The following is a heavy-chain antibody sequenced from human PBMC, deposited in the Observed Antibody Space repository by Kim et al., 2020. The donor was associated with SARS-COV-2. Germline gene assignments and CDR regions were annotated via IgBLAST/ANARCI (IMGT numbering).Heavy chain of an antibody. CDR1: GYTFTSYG. Sequence: ASVKVSCKASGYTFTSYGISWVRQAPGQGLEWMGWISAYNGNTNYAQKLQGRVTMTTDTSTSTAYMELRSLRSDDTAVYYCARDQGVAVAGTLRGGYGMDVWGQGTTVTVSS. CDR2: ISAYNGNT. J-gene: IGHJ6*02. V-gene: IGHV1-18*01. CDR3: ARDQGVAVAGTLRGGYGMDV. D-gene: IGHD6-19*01.